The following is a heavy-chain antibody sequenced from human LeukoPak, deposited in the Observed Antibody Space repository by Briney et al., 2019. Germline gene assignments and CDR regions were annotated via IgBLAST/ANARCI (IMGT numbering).Heavy chain of an antibody. Sequence: PSETLSLTCAVYGGSFSGYYWGWIRQSPGKGLEWIGSFYYRGSTYYNPSFKSRVTISIDTSKNQFSLKLSSVTAADTAVYYCARLEPGGPPYYYGMDVWGQGTTVTISS. V-gene: IGHV4-34*01. CDR3: ARLEPGGPPYYYGMDV. CDR2: FYYRGST. CDR1: GGSFSGYY. J-gene: IGHJ6*02. D-gene: IGHD1-1*01.